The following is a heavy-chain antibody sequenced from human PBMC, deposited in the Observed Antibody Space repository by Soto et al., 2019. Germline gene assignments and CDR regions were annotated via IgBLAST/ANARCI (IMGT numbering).Heavy chain of an antibody. CDR1: GFTFSSYA. Sequence: PWCSLRLSCAASGFTFSSYAMHWVRQAPGKGLEWVAVISYDGSNKYYADSVKGRFTISRDNSKNTLYLQMNSLRAEDTAVYYCARDLKLEPGHYYYYGMDVWGQGTTVTVSS. V-gene: IGHV3-30-3*01. CDR3: ARDLKLEPGHYYYYGMDV. CDR2: ISYDGSNK. J-gene: IGHJ6*02. D-gene: IGHD1-1*01.